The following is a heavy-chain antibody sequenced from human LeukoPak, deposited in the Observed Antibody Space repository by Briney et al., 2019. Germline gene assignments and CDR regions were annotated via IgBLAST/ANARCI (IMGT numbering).Heavy chain of an antibody. CDR1: GYTFTSYG. V-gene: IGHV1-18*01. CDR3: ARDYYGSGSYYNLGLTNWFDP. J-gene: IGHJ5*02. Sequence: ASVKVSCKASGYTFTSYGIGWVRQAPGQGLEWMGWIHTYNGNTNYAQKFQGRVSMTTDTSTSTAYMNLRSLRFDDTAVYYCARDYYGSGSYYNLGLTNWFDPWGQGTLVTVSS. D-gene: IGHD3-10*01. CDR2: IHTYNGNT.